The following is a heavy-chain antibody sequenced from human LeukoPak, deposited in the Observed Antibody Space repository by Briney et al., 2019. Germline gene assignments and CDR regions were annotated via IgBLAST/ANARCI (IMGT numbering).Heavy chain of an antibody. V-gene: IGHV4-59*01. D-gene: IGHD6-13*01. Sequence: SETLSLTCTVSGGSISGYYWNWIRQPPGKGLEWIGYIYHSGSSNYNPSLKSRVTISVDMSKKQFSLMLSSVTAADTAVYYCARGDHYSSHRFDSWGQGTLVTVSS. CDR3: ARGDHYSSHRFDS. J-gene: IGHJ4*02. CDR1: GGSISGYY. CDR2: IYHSGSS.